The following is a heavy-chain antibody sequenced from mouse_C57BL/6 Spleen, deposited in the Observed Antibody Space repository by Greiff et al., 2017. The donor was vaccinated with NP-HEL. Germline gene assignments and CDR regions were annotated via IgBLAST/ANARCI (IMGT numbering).Heavy chain of an antibody. V-gene: IGHV5-17*01. J-gene: IGHJ2*01. CDR1: GFTFSDYG. Sequence: EVKVVESGGGLVKPGGSLKLSCAASGFTFSDYGMHWVRQAPEKGLEWVAYISSGSSTIYYADTVKGRFTISRDNAKNTLFLQMTSLRSEDTAMYYCARSTVVARFDCWGQGTTLTVSS. D-gene: IGHD1-1*01. CDR3: ARSTVVARFDC. CDR2: ISSGSSTI.